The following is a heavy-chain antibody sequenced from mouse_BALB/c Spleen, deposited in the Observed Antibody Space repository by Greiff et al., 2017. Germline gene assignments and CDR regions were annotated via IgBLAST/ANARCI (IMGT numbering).Heavy chain of an antibody. CDR2: IYPGDGDT. D-gene: IGHD4-1*01. J-gene: IGHJ4*01. Sequence: QVQLKESGAELARPGASVKLSCKASGYTFTSYWMQWVKQRPGQGLEWIGAIYPGDGDTRYTQKFKGKATLTADKSSSTAYMQLSSVASEDSAVYYCAREDWEDYAMDYWGQGTSVTVSS. V-gene: IGHV1-87*01. CDR3: AREDWEDYAMDY. CDR1: GYTFTSYW.